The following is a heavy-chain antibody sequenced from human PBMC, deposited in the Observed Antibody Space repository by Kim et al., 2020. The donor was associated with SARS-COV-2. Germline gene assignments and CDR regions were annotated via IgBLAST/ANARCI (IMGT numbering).Heavy chain of an antibody. J-gene: IGHJ2*01. CDR1: GFTFSSYA. Sequence: GGSLRLSCAASGFTFSSYAMHWVRQAPGKGPEWVSIIRAGGDNTFYADSVKGRFTISRDNSKNTLYLQMNSLRAEDTAMYYCARDGLLGAILYLVVLWGR. D-gene: IGHD2-15*01. V-gene: IGHV3-23*01. CDR2: IRAGGDNT. CDR3: ARDGLLGAILYLVVL.